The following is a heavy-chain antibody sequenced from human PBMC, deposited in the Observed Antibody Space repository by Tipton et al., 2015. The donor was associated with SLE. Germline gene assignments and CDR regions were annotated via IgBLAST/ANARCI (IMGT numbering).Heavy chain of an antibody. D-gene: IGHD6-19*01. J-gene: IGHJ3*02. CDR1: GGSISSYY. V-gene: IGHV4-59*01. CDR3: ARDFTVAGTGSFDI. CDR2: IHYSGST. Sequence: LRLSCTVSGGSISSYYWSWIRQPPGKGLEWIGYIHYSGSTHYNPSLKSRVTISVDTSKNQFSLKLSSVTAADTAVYYCARDFTVAGTGSFDIWGQGTMDTVSS.